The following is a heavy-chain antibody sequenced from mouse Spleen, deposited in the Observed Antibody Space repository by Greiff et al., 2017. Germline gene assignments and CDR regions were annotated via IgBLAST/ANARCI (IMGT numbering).Heavy chain of an antibody. V-gene: IGHV1-76*01. D-gene: IGHD1-1*01. CDR2: IYPGSGNT. Sequence: QVQLQQSGAELVRPGASVKLSCKASGYTFTDYYINRVKQRPGQGLEWIARIYPGSGNTYYNEKFKGKATLTAEKSSSTAYMQLSSLTSEDSAVYFCARSYYGSSYGYWGQGTTLTVSS. J-gene: IGHJ2*01. CDR3: ARSYYGSSYGY. CDR1: GYTFTDYY.